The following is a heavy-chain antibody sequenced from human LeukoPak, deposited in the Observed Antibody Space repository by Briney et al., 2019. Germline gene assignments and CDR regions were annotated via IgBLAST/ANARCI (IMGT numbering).Heavy chain of an antibody. D-gene: IGHD5-18*01. V-gene: IGHV3-48*03. CDR2: ISSGGTTI. CDR3: ARDGGYSYGSFDY. CDR1: GFTFSSFE. Sequence: GGSLRLSCAASGFTFSSFEMNWVRQAPGRGRGWVSYISSGGTTIYYADSVKGRFTISRDNAKNSLYLQMNSLRAEDTAVYYCARDGGYSYGSFDYWGQGTLVTVSS. J-gene: IGHJ4*02.